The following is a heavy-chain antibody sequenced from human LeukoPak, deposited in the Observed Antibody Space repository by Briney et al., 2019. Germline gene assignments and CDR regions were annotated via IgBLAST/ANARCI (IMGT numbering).Heavy chain of an antibody. V-gene: IGHV1-2*02. Sequence: ASVKVSCKASGYTFTGYYMHWVRQAPGQGLEWMGWMNPNSGGTNYAQKFQGRVTMTRDTSISTAYMELSRLRSDDTAVYYCARDKYDFWSGYYTALFDYWGQGTLVTVSS. CDR3: ARDKYDFWSGYYTALFDY. CDR2: MNPNSGGT. D-gene: IGHD3-3*01. J-gene: IGHJ4*02. CDR1: GYTFTGYY.